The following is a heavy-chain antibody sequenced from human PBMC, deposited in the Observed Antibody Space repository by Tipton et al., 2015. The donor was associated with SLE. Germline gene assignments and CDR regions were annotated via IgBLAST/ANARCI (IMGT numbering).Heavy chain of an antibody. CDR1: GGSISSYY. CDR2: IYYSGST. Sequence: LRLSCTVSGGSISSYYWSWIRQPPGKGLEWIGYIYYSGSTNYNPSLKSRVTISVDTSKNQFSLKLSSVTAADAAVYYCARGGAHGGGVALGYWDQGTLVTVSS. D-gene: IGHD3-3*01. V-gene: IGHV4-59*12. J-gene: IGHJ4*02. CDR3: ARGGAHGGGVALGY.